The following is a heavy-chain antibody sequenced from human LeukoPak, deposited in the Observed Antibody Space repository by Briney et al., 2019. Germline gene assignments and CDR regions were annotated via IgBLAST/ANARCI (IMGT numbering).Heavy chain of an antibody. Sequence: GESLKISCKGSGYSFSSSWISWVRQMPGKGLEWMGGIDPSDSNTKYSPAFQGHVTISADKSFSAAYLQWSSLKASDTAMYYCARRTTGTTNFDYWGQGTLVTVSS. CDR2: IDPSDSNT. J-gene: IGHJ4*02. CDR1: GYSFSSSW. CDR3: ARRTTGTTNFDY. V-gene: IGHV5-10-1*01. D-gene: IGHD1-1*01.